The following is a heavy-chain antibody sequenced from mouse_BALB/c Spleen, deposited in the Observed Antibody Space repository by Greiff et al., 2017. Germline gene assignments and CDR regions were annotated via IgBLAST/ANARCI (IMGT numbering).Heavy chain of an antibody. Sequence: EVKLVESGGGLVKPGGSLKLSCAASGFTFSSYTMSWVRQTPEKRLEWVATISSGGSYTYYPDSVKGRFTISRDNAKNTLYLQMSSLKSEDTAMYYCTRGGYSEDYYAMDYWGQGTSVTVSS. D-gene: IGHD3-1*01. J-gene: IGHJ4*01. CDR1: GFTFSSYT. V-gene: IGHV5-6-4*01. CDR3: TRGGYSEDYYAMDY. CDR2: ISSGGSYT.